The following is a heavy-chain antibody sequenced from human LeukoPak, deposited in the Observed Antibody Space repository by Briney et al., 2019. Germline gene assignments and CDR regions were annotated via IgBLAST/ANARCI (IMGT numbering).Heavy chain of an antibody. CDR2: IYNSGNT. Sequence: ASETLSLTCTVSGGSISSYYWTWIRQPPGKGLEWIGYIYNSGNTNYNPSLKSRVTISLDTSKNQFSLKLRSVTAADTAVYYCARSPPGAAGTLAFDIWGQGTMVTVSS. D-gene: IGHD6-13*01. V-gene: IGHV4-59*01. J-gene: IGHJ3*02. CDR3: ARSPPGAAGTLAFDI. CDR1: GGSISSYY.